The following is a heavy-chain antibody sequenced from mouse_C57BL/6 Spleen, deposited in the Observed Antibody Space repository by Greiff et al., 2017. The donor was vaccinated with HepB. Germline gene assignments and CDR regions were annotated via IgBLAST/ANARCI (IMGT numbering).Heavy chain of an antibody. CDR1: GYAFTNYL. V-gene: IGHV1-54*01. D-gene: IGHD1-1*01. J-gene: IGHJ1*03. CDR3: ARGGSYYGSSHWYFDV. CDR2: INPGSGGT. Sequence: VQLQESGAELVRPGTSVKVSCKASGYAFTNYLIEWVKQRPGQGLEWIGVINPGSGGTNYNEKFKGKATLTADKSSSTAYMQLSSLTSEDSAVYFCARGGSYYGSSHWYFDVWGTGTTVTVSS.